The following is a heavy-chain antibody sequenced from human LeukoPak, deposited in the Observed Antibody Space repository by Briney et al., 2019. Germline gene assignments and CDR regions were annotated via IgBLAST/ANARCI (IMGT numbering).Heavy chain of an antibody. V-gene: IGHV3-30*02. J-gene: IGHJ4*02. CDR2: IWYDGSNK. CDR1: GFTFSSYG. D-gene: IGHD1-26*01. CDR3: AKDGIVGATTKVDY. Sequence: GGSLRLSCAASGFTFSSYGMHWVRQAPGKGLEWVAVIWYDGSNKYYADSVKGRFTISRDNSKNTLYLQMNSLRAEDTAVYYCAKDGIVGATTKVDYWGQGTLVTVSS.